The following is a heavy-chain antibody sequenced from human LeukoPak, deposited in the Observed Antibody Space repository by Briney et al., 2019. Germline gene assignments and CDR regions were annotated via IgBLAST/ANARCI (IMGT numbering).Heavy chain of an antibody. J-gene: IGHJ5*02. Sequence: ASVKVSCKASGYTFTNHGINWVRQAPGQGLEWMGWISVYKGNTNYAQKFQGRVTMTTDTSTSTAYMELRSLRSDDTAVYYCVRGGGWDYGDYERRWFDPWGQGTLVTVSS. CDR2: ISVYKGNT. CDR1: GYTFTNHG. V-gene: IGHV1-18*01. CDR3: VRGGGWDYGDYERRWFDP. D-gene: IGHD4-17*01.